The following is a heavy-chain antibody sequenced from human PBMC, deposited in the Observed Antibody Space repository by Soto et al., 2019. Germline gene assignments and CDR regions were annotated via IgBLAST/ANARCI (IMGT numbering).Heavy chain of an antibody. CDR2: ISAYNGNI. Sequence: ASVKGSCKASGYTFTSYSVTWVRQAPGQGLEWMGWISAYNGNIDYAQKFQGRVTMTIDTSTSTGYMELRSLRSDDTAVYYCARKDDWRLFDPWGQGTLVRVYS. CDR1: GYTFTSYS. D-gene: IGHD3-3*01. J-gene: IGHJ5*02. CDR3: ARKDDWRLFDP. V-gene: IGHV1-18*04.